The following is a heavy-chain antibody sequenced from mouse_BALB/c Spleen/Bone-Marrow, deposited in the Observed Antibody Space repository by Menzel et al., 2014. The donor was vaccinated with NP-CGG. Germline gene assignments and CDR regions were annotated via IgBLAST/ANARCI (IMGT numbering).Heavy chain of an antibody. CDR2: LYPYNGGT. V-gene: IGHV1S29*02. D-gene: IGHD1-1*01. J-gene: IGHJ3*01. CDR3: ARSYYYGSGFGWFAY. CDR1: GYTFTDYN. Sequence: EVKLEESGPELVKPGASVKISCKASGYTFTDYNIHWVKQSHGKSLEWIGYLYPYNGGTGYNQKFKSKATLTVDNSSSTAYMELRSLASEDSAVYYCARSYYYGSGFGWFAYWGQGTLVTVSA.